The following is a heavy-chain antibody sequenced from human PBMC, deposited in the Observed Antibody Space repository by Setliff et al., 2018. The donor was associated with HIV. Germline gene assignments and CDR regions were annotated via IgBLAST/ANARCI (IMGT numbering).Heavy chain of an antibody. D-gene: IGHD3-22*01. CDR3: ARAAIYYDSSGYWAPPKYFDY. Sequence: TSETLSLTCSVSGGSISSSNYYGGWIRQPPGKGLEWIGYIYYSGSSKNTPSLKSRVTISVDTPKNEFSLKLNSVTAADTAVYYCARAAIYYDSSGYWAPPKYFDYWGQGTLVTVSS. J-gene: IGHJ4*02. V-gene: IGHV4-61*05. CDR1: GGSISSSNYY. CDR2: IYYSGSS.